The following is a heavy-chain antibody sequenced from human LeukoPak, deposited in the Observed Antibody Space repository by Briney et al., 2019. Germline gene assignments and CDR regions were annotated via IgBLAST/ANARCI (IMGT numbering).Heavy chain of an antibody. J-gene: IGHJ6*02. V-gene: IGHV4-34*01. CDR1: GGSFSGYY. CDR2: INHSGST. CDR3: ARGEKDYYYGMDV. Sequence: ETLSLTCAVYGGSFSGYYWSWIRPPPGKGLEWIGEINHSGSTNYNPSLKSRVTISVDTSKNQFSLKLSSVTAADTAVYYCARGEKDYYYGMDVWGQGTTVTVSS.